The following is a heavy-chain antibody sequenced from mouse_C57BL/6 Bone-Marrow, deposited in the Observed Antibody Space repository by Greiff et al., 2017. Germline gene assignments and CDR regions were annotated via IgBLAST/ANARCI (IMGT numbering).Heavy chain of an antibody. CDR1: GFTFSSYA. CDR2: ISDGGSYT. Sequence: DVKLVESGGGLVKPGGSLKLSCAASGFTFSSYAMSWVRQTPEKRLEWVATISDGGSYTYYPDNVKGRFTISRDNAKNNLYLQMSHLKSEDTAMYYCARRGTTVVAHFDYWGQGTTLTVSS. J-gene: IGHJ2*01. D-gene: IGHD1-1*01. CDR3: ARRGTTVVAHFDY. V-gene: IGHV5-4*03.